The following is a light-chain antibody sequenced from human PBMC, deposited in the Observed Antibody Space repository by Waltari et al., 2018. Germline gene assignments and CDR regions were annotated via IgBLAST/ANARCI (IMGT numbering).Light chain of an antibody. CDR3: QQSYSAPFT. CDR1: QSIDRY. J-gene: IGKJ3*01. CDR2: SAS. Sequence: EIQMTQSPSSLSVSVGDRVTITCRASQSIDRYLNWYKQKEGRAPNLLIYSASNLQSGVPSRFSGSGSGTDFTLTISSLQHEDFATYYCQQSYSAPFTFGPGTKVDI. V-gene: IGKV1-39*01.